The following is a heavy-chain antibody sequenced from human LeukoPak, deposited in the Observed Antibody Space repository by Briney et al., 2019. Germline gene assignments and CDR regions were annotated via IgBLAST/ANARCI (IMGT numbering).Heavy chain of an antibody. D-gene: IGHD3-22*01. J-gene: IGHJ4*02. CDR2: IKQDGSEK. CDR3: AKGGDYYDSSGHRRQSGDFDY. V-gene: IGHV3-7*03. CDR1: GFTFSSYW. Sequence: GGSLRLSCAASGFTFSSYWMSWVRQAPGKGLEWVANIKQDGSEKYYVDSVKGRFPISRDNSKNSLYLQMNSLRAEDTALYYCAKGGDYYDSSGHRRQSGDFDYWGQGTLVTVSS.